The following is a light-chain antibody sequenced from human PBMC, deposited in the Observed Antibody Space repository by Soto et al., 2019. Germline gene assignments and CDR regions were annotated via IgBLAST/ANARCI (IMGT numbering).Light chain of an antibody. Sequence: EIVLTQSPGTLSLSPGERATLSCRASQSASSIYLAWYQQKPGQAPRLLIYGASSRATGIPDRFSGSGSGTEFSLTICRLEPEDFAVYYCQQYGSSRWTFGQGTKVEI. J-gene: IGKJ1*01. CDR1: QSASSIY. V-gene: IGKV3-20*01. CDR3: QQYGSSRWT. CDR2: GAS.